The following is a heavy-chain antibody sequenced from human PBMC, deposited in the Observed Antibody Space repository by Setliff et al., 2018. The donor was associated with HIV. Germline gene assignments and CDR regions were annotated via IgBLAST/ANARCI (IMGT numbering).Heavy chain of an antibody. Sequence: ASVKVSCKASGYSFTKYEINWVRQAPGQGLEWLGWVSPSIGNSDFAQKFKGRISLTTDTSIRTAYMELRGLKSDDTALYLCVREVRAAYKGPLWFGQSDPRPDTFDIWGQGTMVTVSS. D-gene: IGHD3-10*01. CDR3: VREVRAAYKGPLWFGQSDPRPDTFDI. CDR1: GYSFTKYE. J-gene: IGHJ3*02. V-gene: IGHV1-8*01. CDR2: VSPSIGNS.